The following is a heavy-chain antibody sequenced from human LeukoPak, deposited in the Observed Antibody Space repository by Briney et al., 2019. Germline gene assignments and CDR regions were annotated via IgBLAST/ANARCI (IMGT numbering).Heavy chain of an antibody. D-gene: IGHD7-27*01. CDR2: ITPGSGNM. V-gene: IGHV3-48*02. Sequence: GGSLRLSCAASGFAFSTYSMHWARQAPGKGLEWVSSITPGSGNMYYADSVKGRFSISRDNAKNSLYLQMNSLRDEDTAVYYCARDLLTGDPKEAFDIWGQGTIITVSS. CDR1: GFAFSTYS. CDR3: ARDLLTGDPKEAFDI. J-gene: IGHJ3*02.